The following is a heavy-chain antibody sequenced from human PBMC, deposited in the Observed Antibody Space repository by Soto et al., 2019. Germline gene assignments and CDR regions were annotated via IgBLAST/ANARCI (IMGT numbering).Heavy chain of an antibody. CDR2: ISWNSGSI. D-gene: IGHD3-9*01. CDR3: AKDGEYYDILTGSYYFDY. Sequence: PGGSLRLSCAASGFTFDDYAMHWVRQAPGKGLEWVSGISWNSGSIGYADSVKGRFTISRDNAKNSLYLQMNSLRAEDTALYYCAKDGEYYDILTGSYYFDYWGQGTLVTVSS. V-gene: IGHV3-9*01. CDR1: GFTFDDYA. J-gene: IGHJ4*02.